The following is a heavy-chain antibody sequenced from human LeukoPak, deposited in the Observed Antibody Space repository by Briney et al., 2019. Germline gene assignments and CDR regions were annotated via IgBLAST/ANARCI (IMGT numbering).Heavy chain of an antibody. CDR1: GFTFSDYS. CDR2: IKNGGSEK. CDR3: ARGGHRNLDY. J-gene: IGHJ4*02. Sequence: GGSLRLSCAASGFTFSDYSMTWVRQAPGKGLEWVATIKNGGSEKYYVDSVKGRFTISRDNAGNSVHLQMNSLRAEDTAVYYCARGGHRNLDYWGQGALVTVSS. V-gene: IGHV3-7*05.